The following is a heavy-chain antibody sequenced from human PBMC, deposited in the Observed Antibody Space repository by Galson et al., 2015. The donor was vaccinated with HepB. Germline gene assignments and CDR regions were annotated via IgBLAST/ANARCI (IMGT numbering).Heavy chain of an antibody. CDR3: ARGGPHSYGDYTWRAGLDP. Sequence: SCKASGGTFNYYAISWVRQAPGQGLEWMGGIIPMFVTPDYAQKFQGRVTITADKSTSTAYLELNNLRSEDTAVYYCARGGPHSYGDYTWRAGLDPWGQGTLVTVSS. V-gene: IGHV1-69*06. CDR2: IIPMFVTP. D-gene: IGHD4-17*01. CDR1: GGTFNYYA. J-gene: IGHJ5*02.